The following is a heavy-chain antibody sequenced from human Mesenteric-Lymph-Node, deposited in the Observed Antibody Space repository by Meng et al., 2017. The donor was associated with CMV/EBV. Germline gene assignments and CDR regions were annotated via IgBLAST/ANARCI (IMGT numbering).Heavy chain of an antibody. CDR1: YTFTTYG. D-gene: IGHD2-2*01. J-gene: IGHJ4*02. CDR2: ISADNGDT. V-gene: IGHV1-18*01. Sequence: YTFTTYGITWVRQAPGQGLEWMGWISADNGDTNYAHKVQGRVTMTTDTSTSTAYMELRSLRSDDTAVYYCARSRYCTSTSCYLFDYWGQGTLVTVSS. CDR3: ARSRYCTSTSCYLFDY.